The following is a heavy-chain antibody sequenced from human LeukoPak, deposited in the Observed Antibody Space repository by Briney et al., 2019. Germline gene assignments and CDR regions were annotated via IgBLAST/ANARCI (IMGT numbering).Heavy chain of an antibody. D-gene: IGHD6-13*01. Sequence: GGSLTLSCAASGFTFSNYGMHRVRQAPGKGLEWVAVIWYDGSNKYYADSVKGRFTISRDNSKNTLYLQMNSLRAEDTAVYYCARDGRRVAAAGTWFDPWGQGTLVTVSS. J-gene: IGHJ5*02. CDR2: IWYDGSNK. CDR1: GFTFSNYG. CDR3: ARDGRRVAAAGTWFDP. V-gene: IGHV3-33*01.